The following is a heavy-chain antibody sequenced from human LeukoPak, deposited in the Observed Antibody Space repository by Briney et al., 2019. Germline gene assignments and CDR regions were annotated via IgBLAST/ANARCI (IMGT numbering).Heavy chain of an antibody. CDR2: VSYSGST. Sequence: SETLSLTCSVSGGSISGSYWNWIRQPPGKGLEWIGYVSYSGSTNYNPSLKSRVTISVDTSKNQFSLKLTSVTAADTAIYYCAGEFRDWGQGILVIVSS. CDR3: AGEFRD. J-gene: IGHJ4*02. CDR1: GGSISGSY. V-gene: IGHV4-59*12.